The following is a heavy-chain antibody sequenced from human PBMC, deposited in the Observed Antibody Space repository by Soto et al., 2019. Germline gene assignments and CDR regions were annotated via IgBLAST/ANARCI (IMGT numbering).Heavy chain of an antibody. V-gene: IGHV2-5*02. Sequence: SGPTLVNPTQTLTLTCTFSGFSPRTRGVGVGWVRQPPGKALEWLALIYWADDKRHSPSLKSRLTLTKDTPQNQVVLTITNMDLGNTATYYWAQCLLGNYYDSSGSNWFDPWGQGTLVTVSS. CDR3: AQCLLGNYYDSSGSNWFDP. D-gene: IGHD3-22*01. CDR1: GFSPRTRGVG. J-gene: IGHJ5*02. CDR2: IYWADDK.